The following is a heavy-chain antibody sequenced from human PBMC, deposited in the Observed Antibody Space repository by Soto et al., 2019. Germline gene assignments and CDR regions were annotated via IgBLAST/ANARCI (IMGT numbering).Heavy chain of an antibody. Sequence: QVQLVESGGGVVQPGRSLRLSCAASGFTFSSYGMHWVRQAPGKGLEWVAVIWYDGSNKYYADSVKGRFTISRDNSKNTLYLQMNSLRAEDTAVYYSAREKWGDIVVVAPGAFDIWGQGTMVTVSS. J-gene: IGHJ3*02. V-gene: IGHV3-33*01. D-gene: IGHD2-15*01. CDR1: GFTFSSYG. CDR2: IWYDGSNK. CDR3: AREKWGDIVVVAPGAFDI.